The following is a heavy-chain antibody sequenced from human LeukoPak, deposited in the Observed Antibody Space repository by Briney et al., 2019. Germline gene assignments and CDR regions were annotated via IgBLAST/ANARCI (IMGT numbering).Heavy chain of an antibody. CDR3: ATKQWLAPPPDS. J-gene: IGHJ4*02. Sequence: PGGSLRLSCAASGFTFSKYWMLWVRQAPGKGLESVSRINTDGTVTTYADSVKSRFTVSRDNAGNTMFLQMNSVRDEDTAVYYCATKQWLAPPPDSWGQGTPVTVSS. V-gene: IGHV3-74*01. CDR1: GFTFSKYW. D-gene: IGHD6-19*01. CDR2: INTDGTVT.